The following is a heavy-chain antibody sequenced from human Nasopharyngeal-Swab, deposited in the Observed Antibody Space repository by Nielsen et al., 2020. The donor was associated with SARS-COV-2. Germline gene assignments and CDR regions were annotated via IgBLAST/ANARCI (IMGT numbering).Heavy chain of an antibody. CDR1: GVTFSSYA. CDR3: ARDLWRRAARDYYYYGMDV. CDR2: IIPIFGTA. J-gene: IGHJ6*02. V-gene: IGHV1-69*01. Sequence: SVKVSCKASGVTFSSYAISWVRQAPGQGLEWMGGIIPIFGTANYAQKFQGRVTITADESTSTAYMELSSLRSEDTAVYYCARDLWRRAARDYYYYGMDVWGQGTTVTVSS. D-gene: IGHD3-3*01.